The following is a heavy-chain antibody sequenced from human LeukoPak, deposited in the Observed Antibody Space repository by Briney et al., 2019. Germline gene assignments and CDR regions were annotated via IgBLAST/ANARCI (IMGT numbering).Heavy chain of an antibody. CDR1: GYTFTDYY. J-gene: IGHJ5*02. V-gene: IGHV1-46*01. D-gene: IGHD6-19*01. CDR2: INPLRGIT. CDR3: TRTIGYRPVAGLKEKWFDP. Sequence: GASVKVSCKASGYTFTDYYVHWVRQAPGLGLEWMGIINPLRGITIYAQKFQGRVTMTSDTSTNTVYMELSSLISEDTAVYHCTRTIGYRPVAGLKEKWFDPWGRGTLVTVSS.